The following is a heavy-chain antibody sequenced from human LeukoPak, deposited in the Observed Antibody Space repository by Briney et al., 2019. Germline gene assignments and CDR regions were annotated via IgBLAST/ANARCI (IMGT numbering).Heavy chain of an antibody. CDR2: INWDSSKI. CDR3: ARDLLWADYFGSGSYLDY. J-gene: IGHJ4*02. V-gene: IGHV3-9*01. D-gene: IGHD3-10*01. Sequence: GGSLRLSCAASGFTFEDYGMHWVRQTPGKGLEWVSGINWDSSKIDYADSVKGRFTISRDNAKNSLYLQMNSLRVEDTALYYCARDLLWADYFGSGSYLDYWGQGILVIVSS. CDR1: GFTFEDYG.